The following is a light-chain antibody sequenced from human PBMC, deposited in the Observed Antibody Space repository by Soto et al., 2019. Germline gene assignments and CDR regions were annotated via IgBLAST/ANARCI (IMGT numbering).Light chain of an antibody. J-gene: IGLJ1*01. Sequence: QSVLTQPASVSGSPGQSITISCTGTSSDVGGYNFVSWYQQHPGQAPKVIILEVTKRPSGVSNRFSGSKSGNTASLTISGLQAEDEADYYCSSLTSSITYVFGTGTKVTAL. V-gene: IGLV2-14*01. CDR2: EVT. CDR1: SSDVGGYNF. CDR3: SSLTSSITYV.